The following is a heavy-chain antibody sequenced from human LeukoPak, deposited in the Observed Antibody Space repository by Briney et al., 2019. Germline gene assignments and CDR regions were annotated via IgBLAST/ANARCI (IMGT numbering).Heavy chain of an antibody. J-gene: IGHJ4*02. V-gene: IGHV1-18*01. CDR2: INVYNGNT. Sequence: ASVKVSCKASGYTFTSYGISWVRQTPGQGLEWMGWINVYNGNTNYAQKFQGRVTMTRDTSTSTVYMELSSLRSEDTAVYYCARGGPAYYDSSVLGDYWGQGTLVTVSS. D-gene: IGHD3-22*01. CDR1: GYTFTSYG. CDR3: ARGGPAYYDSSVLGDY.